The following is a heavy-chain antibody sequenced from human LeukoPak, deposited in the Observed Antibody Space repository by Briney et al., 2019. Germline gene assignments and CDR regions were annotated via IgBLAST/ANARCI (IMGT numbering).Heavy chain of an antibody. CDR1: GFTFSDYA. V-gene: IGHV3-23*01. CDR3: AKSGDGAAFFQY. J-gene: IGHJ1*01. Sequence: GGSLRLSCAASGFTFSDYAMSWVRQAPGKGLEWLATISGRGDGTYYADSAKGRFTISRDNSKSTLYLQMSSLRVDSTAIYYCAKSGDGAAFFQYWGQGTLVTVSS. D-gene: IGHD4/OR15-4a*01. CDR2: ISGRGDGT.